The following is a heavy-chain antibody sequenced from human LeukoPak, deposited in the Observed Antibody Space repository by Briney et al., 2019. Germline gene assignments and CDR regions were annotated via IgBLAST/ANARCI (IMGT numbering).Heavy chain of an antibody. CDR1: GFTVSSNY. J-gene: IGHJ4*02. CDR3: TRAPEWLIFDY. Sequence: GGSLRLSCAASGFTVSSNYMSWVRQAPGKGLEWVSVIDSGGSTYYADSVKGRFTISRHNSKNTLYLQMNSLRAEDTAVYYCTRAPEWLIFDYWGQGTLVTVSS. D-gene: IGHD6-19*01. V-gene: IGHV3-53*04. CDR2: IDSGGST.